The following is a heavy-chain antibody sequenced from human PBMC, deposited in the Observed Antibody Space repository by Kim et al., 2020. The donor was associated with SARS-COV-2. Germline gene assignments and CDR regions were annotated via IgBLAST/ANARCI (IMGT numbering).Heavy chain of an antibody. J-gene: IGHJ4*02. V-gene: IGHV3-33*01. CDR1: GFTFSNYA. CDR3: ARDVDGDYGLDY. Sequence: GGSLRLSCAASGFTFSNYAMHWVRQAPGKGLEWVAVIWYDGSNEYYADSVKGRFTISRDNYKNTLYMQMNSLRDEDTAVYYCARDVDGDYGLDYWGQGTLVTVSS. CDR2: IWYDGSNE. D-gene: IGHD4-17*01.